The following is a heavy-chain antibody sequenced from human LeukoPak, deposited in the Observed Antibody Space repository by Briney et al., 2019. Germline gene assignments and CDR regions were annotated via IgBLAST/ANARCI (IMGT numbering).Heavy chain of an antibody. CDR3: ATETRGSYSEY. Sequence: GGFLRLSCTASGFTFSSSGMNWVRQAPGKGLEWVAFIRFDGSTQYYADSVKGRFTVSRDNSKNTLYLQMNSLRDEDTSVYYCATETRGSYSEYWGQGTLITVSS. D-gene: IGHD1-26*01. CDR2: IRFDGSTQ. J-gene: IGHJ4*02. CDR1: GFTFSSSG. V-gene: IGHV3-30*02.